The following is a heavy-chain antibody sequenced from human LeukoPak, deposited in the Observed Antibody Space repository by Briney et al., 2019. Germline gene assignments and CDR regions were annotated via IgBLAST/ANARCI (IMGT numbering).Heavy chain of an antibody. V-gene: IGHV4-31*03. D-gene: IGHD3-22*01. Sequence: SETLSLTCTVSGGSISSGGYYWSWIRQHPGKGLEWIGYIYYSGSTYYNPSLKSRVTISVDTSKNQFSLKLSSVTAADTAVYYCARFTLVVDDDYFDYWGQGALVTVSS. J-gene: IGHJ4*02. CDR1: GGSISSGGYY. CDR2: IYYSGST. CDR3: ARFTLVVDDDYFDY.